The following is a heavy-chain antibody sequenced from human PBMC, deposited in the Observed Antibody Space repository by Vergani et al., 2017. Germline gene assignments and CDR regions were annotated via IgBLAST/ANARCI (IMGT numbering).Heavy chain of an antibody. CDR2: IKQDGSEK. V-gene: IGHV3-7*01. J-gene: IGHJ3*02. Sequence: EVQLVESGGGLVQPGGSLRLSCAASGFTFSDYYMSWIRQAPGKGLEWVANIKQDGSEKYYVDSVKGRFTISRDNAKNSLYLQMNSLRAEDTAVYYCARVVPGIYLGVGAFDIWGQGTMVTVSS. CDR3: ARVVPGIYLGVGAFDI. CDR1: GFTFSDYY. D-gene: IGHD1-26*01.